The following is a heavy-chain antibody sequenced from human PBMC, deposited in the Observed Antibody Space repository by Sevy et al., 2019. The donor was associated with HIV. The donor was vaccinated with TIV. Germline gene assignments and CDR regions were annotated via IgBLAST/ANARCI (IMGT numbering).Heavy chain of an antibody. V-gene: IGHV1-24*01. CDR2: FDPEDAKT. J-gene: IGHJ4*02. CDR3: ATASGYYASGSDGY. CDR1: GYTLTELS. D-gene: IGHD3-10*01. Sequence: ASVKASCKVSGYTLTELSMHWVRQAPGKGLEWMGGFDPEDAKTIYAQKFQGRVTMTEDTSTDTAYMELSSLRSEDTAVYYCATASGYYASGSDGYWGQGTLVTVSS.